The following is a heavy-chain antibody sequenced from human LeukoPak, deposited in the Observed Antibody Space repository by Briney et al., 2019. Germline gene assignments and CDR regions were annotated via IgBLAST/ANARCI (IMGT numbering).Heavy chain of an antibody. V-gene: IGHV3-30*02. Sequence: GGSLRLSCAASGFTFSIYGMHWVRQAPGKGLEWVAFIRYDGSNKYYADSVKGRFTISREISKNTLYLQMNSLRAEDRAVYYCAKDKVYGPEIESSYFDYGGQGTLVTVSS. CDR3: AKDKVYGPEIESSYFDY. D-gene: IGHD2-8*01. CDR2: IRYDGSNK. CDR1: GFTFSIYG. J-gene: IGHJ4*02.